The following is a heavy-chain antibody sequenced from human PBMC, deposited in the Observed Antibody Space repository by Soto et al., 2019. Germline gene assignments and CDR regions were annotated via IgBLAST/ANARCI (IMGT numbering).Heavy chain of an antibody. CDR3: ARHGSPYYCDSSGSRGDWFDP. J-gene: IGHJ5*02. Sequence: PGESLKISCKGSGYSFTSYWISWVRQMPGKGLEWMGRIDPSDSYTNYSPSFQGHVTISADKSISTAYLQWSSLKASDTAMYYCARHGSPYYCDSSGSRGDWFDPWGQGTLVTVSS. CDR1: GYSFTSYW. V-gene: IGHV5-10-1*01. D-gene: IGHD3-22*01. CDR2: IDPSDSYT.